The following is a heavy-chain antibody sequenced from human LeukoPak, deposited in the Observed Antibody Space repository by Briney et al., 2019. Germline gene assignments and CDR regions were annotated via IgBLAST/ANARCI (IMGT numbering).Heavy chain of an antibody. J-gene: IGHJ4*02. CDR1: GGTFSSYA. V-gene: IGHV1-69*05. Sequence: GASVKVSCKASGGTFSSYAISWVRQAPGQGLEWMGGIIPIFGTANYAQKFQGRVTMTTDTSTSTAYMELRSLRSDDTAVYYSARYLGLLWFGELFPHFDYWGQGTLVTVSS. CDR3: ARYLGLLWFGELFPHFDY. D-gene: IGHD3-10*01. CDR2: IIPIFGTA.